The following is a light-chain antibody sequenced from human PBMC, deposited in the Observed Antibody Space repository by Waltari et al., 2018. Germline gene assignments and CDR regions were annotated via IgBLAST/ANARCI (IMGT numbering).Light chain of an antibody. CDR1: SSDVGFFNY. V-gene: IGLV2-14*03. CDR2: DVF. J-gene: IGLJ3*02. CDR3: NSYAGSSSWV. Sequence: SALTQPASVSGSPGESITISCTGNSSDVGFFNYVSWYQQSPGKAPKLIIYDVFQRPSGVSNRFSGSKSGNTASLTISGLQTEDEGDYYCNSYAGSSSWVFGGGTKLTVL.